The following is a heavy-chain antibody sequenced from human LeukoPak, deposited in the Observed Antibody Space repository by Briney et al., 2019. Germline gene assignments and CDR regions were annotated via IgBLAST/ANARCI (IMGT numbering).Heavy chain of an antibody. J-gene: IGHJ4*02. CDR3: ARAGHPGYSSGWDLDY. Sequence: ASVNVSCKASGYTFTSYAMHWVRQAPGQRLEWMGWINAGNGNTKYSRKFQGRVTITRDTSASTAYMELSSLRSEDTAVYYCARAGHPGYSSGWDLDYWGQGTLVTVSS. CDR2: INAGNGNT. D-gene: IGHD6-19*01. V-gene: IGHV1-3*01. CDR1: GYTFTSYA.